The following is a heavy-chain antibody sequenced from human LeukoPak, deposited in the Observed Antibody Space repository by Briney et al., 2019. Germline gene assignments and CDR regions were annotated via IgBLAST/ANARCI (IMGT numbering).Heavy chain of an antibody. V-gene: IGHV3-7*01. CDR1: GLTFTNYW. CDR2: INHDASEK. D-gene: IGHD6-6*01. J-gene: IGHJ5*02. Sequence: GGSLRLSCTASGLTFTNYWMIWVRQAPGTGLEWVANINHDASEKYYVGSVEGRFTISRDNATNSLFLKMNSLRAEDTGVYYCATSSYSSSSSWGQGTLVTVSS. CDR3: ATSSYSSSSS.